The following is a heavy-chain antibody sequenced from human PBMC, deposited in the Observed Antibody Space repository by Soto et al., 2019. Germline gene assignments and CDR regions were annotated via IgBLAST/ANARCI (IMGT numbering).Heavy chain of an antibody. CDR3: ARHLPHYYDSSGLRDGLDV. Sequence: TSETLSLTCIVSGGSISSSYYWDWIRQPPGKGLEWIGSIYYSGTTYYSPSLKSRVTISVDTSKNQFSLKLSSVTAADTAVYYCARHLPHYYDSSGLRDGLDVWGQGTTVTVSS. J-gene: IGHJ6*02. CDR1: GGSISSSYY. V-gene: IGHV4-39*01. CDR2: IYYSGTT. D-gene: IGHD3-22*01.